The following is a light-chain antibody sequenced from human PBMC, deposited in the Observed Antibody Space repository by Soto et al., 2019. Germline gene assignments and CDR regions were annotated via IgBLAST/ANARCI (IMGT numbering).Light chain of an antibody. J-gene: IGKJ5*01. CDR2: GAS. CDR1: QSFSSSY. V-gene: IGKV3-20*01. Sequence: ENVLTQSPGTRSLSPGDRATLSCRASQSFSSSYLAWYQQKPGQAPRLRMYGASIRATGIPDRFSGSGSGTDFTLTISRLENEDFAVYDGQQYHTSTITFGQGTRLEIK. CDR3: QQYHTSTIT.